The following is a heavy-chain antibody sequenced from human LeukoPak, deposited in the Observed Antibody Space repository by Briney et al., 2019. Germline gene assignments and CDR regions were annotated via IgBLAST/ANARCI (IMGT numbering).Heavy chain of an antibody. CDR3: ARASRIAAAGTIY. CDR2: ISSSSSTI. Sequence: GGSLRLSCAASGFTFSSYSMNWVRQAPGKGLEWVSYISSSSSTIYYADSVKGRFTISRDNAKNSLYLQMNSLRAEDTAVYYCARASRIAAAGTIYWGQGTLVTVSS. CDR1: GFTFSSYS. D-gene: IGHD6-13*01. J-gene: IGHJ4*02. V-gene: IGHV3-48*04.